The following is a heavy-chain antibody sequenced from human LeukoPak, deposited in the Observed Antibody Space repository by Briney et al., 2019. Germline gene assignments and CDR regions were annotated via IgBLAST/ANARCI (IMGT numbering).Heavy chain of an antibody. Sequence: GGSLRLSCAASGFTFSSYSMNWVRQAPGKGLEWVSYISSSSSTIYYADSVKGRFTISRDNAKNSLYLQMNSLRAEDTAVYYCARDRPPEYSSSWYPDYWGQGTLVTVSS. CDR3: ARDRPPEYSSSWYPDY. CDR2: ISSSSSTI. D-gene: IGHD6-13*01. CDR1: GFTFSSYS. J-gene: IGHJ4*02. V-gene: IGHV3-48*01.